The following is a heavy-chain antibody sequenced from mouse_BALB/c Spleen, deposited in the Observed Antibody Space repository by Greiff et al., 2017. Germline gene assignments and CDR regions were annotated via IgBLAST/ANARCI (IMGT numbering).Heavy chain of an antibody. CDR2: ISSGGGST. Sequence: EVKVVESGGGLVKPGGSLKLSCAASGFAFSSYDMSWVRQTPEKRLEWVAYISSGGGSTYYPDTVKGRFTISRDNAKNTLYLQMSSLKSEDTAMYYCARPGSTMITTGWFAYWGQGTLVTVSA. V-gene: IGHV5-12-1*01. CDR3: ARPGSTMITTGWFAY. CDR1: GFAFSSYD. D-gene: IGHD2-4*01. J-gene: IGHJ3*01.